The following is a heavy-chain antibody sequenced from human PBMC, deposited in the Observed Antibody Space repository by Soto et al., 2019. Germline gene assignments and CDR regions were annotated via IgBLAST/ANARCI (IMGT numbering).Heavy chain of an antibody. J-gene: IGHJ4*02. V-gene: IGHV2-5*02. CDR3: AHRQRTVVVGAPFDL. CDR2: IYWDDDK. Sequence: QITLRESGPTLVQPTQTLTLTCTLSGVSLTTSGVGGGWIRQPPGKALEWLALIYWDDDKRFSPSLKSRLAITRDTSKNQVVMTMTDMAPVDTAIYYCAHRQRTVVVGAPFDLWGQGSQVTVSS. D-gene: IGHD2-15*01. CDR1: GVSLTTSGVG.